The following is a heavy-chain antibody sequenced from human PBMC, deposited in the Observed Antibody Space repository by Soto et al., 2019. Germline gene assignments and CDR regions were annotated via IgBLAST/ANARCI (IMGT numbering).Heavy chain of an antibody. CDR3: ARRPPMAIHGWAFGMEV. CDR1: GFTVTDNY. CDR2: TVNGGGT. D-gene: IGHD2-21*01. V-gene: IGHV3-53*02. Sequence: EVQLVETGGGLIQPGGSLSLSCAASGFTVTDNYIIWVRQPPGKALEWVSTTVNGGGTNYADTVKGRFTVSRDNSMNMLYLQMNILRGEDTAVYYCARRPPMAIHGWAFGMEVWGQGTTVCVSS. J-gene: IGHJ6*02.